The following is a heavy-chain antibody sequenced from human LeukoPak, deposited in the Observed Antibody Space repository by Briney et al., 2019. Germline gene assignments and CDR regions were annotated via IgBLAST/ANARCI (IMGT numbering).Heavy chain of an antibody. CDR3: AREYDILTGLIDH. D-gene: IGHD3-9*01. V-gene: IGHV4-61*02. CDR2: IYTSGST. J-gene: IGHJ4*02. Sequence: PSETLSLTCTVSGGSISSGSYYWSWIRQPAWKGLEWIGRIYTSGSTNYNPSLKSRVTISVDTSKNQFSLKLSSVTAADTAVYYCAREYDILTGLIDHWGQGTLVTVSS. CDR1: GGSISSGSYY.